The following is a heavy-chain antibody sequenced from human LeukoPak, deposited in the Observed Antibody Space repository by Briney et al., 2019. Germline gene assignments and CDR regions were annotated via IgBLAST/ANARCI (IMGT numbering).Heavy chain of an antibody. CDR1: GFTFSSYS. D-gene: IGHD6-13*01. Sequence: SGGSLRLSCAASGFTFSSYSMNWVRQAPGKGLEWVSSISTGSSYIYYADSVKGRFTISRDDAKNSLYLQMNSLRAEDTAVYYCASQPAAGTDYYDYWGQGTLVTVSS. CDR3: ASQPAAGTDYYDY. J-gene: IGHJ4*02. CDR2: ISTGSSYI. V-gene: IGHV3-21*04.